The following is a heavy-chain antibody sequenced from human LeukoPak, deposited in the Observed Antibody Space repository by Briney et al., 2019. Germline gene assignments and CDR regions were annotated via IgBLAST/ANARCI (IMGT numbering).Heavy chain of an antibody. Sequence: GGSLRLSCAASGFTFSSYAMSWVRQAPGKGLEWVSAISGSGGSTYYADSVKGRFTISRDNSKNTLYLQMNSLRAEDTAVYYRAKAPIQTYYYDSSGYSYWGQGTLVTVSS. CDR3: AKAPIQTYYYDSSGYSY. V-gene: IGHV3-23*01. J-gene: IGHJ4*02. CDR1: GFTFSSYA. D-gene: IGHD3-22*01. CDR2: ISGSGGST.